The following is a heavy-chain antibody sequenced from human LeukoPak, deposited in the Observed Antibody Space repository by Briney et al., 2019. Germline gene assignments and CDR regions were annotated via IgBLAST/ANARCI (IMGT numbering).Heavy chain of an antibody. D-gene: IGHD3-9*01. CDR1: GFTFDDYA. Sequence: SLSRYSSASGFTFDDYAMHWLRQAPGKGLEWFSGTSWNSASIGYAYSGKGRLTTSRDNGKNSLYLQMKSLRGEETDLYYCENGRKDILTGCYMDVWAKGTTVTVSS. CDR3: ENGRKDILTGCYMDV. CDR2: TSWNSASI. J-gene: IGHJ6*03. V-gene: IGHV3-9*01.